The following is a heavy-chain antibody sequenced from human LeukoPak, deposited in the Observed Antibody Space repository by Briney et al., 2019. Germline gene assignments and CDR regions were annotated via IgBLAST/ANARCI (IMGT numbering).Heavy chain of an antibody. D-gene: IGHD7-27*01. Sequence: SETLSLTCTVSGGSINSGSYYWSWIRQPAGKGLEWIGRTYSSGSTNYNPSLKGRVTISVDTSKNQFSLNLSSVTAADTAVYYCARGLGIGKDYFDCWGQGTLVTVSS. CDR1: GGSINSGSYY. CDR3: ARGLGIGKDYFDC. V-gene: IGHV4-61*02. J-gene: IGHJ4*02. CDR2: TYSSGST.